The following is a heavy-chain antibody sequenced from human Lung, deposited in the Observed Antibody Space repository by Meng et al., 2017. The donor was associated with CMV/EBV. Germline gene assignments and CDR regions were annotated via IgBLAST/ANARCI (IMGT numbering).Heavy chain of an antibody. D-gene: IGHD6-19*01. CDR2: LYQSGST. J-gene: IGHJ4*02. Sequence: SXTXSLXCSVSGGSISSSSYYWGWIRQPPGKGLEWIGSLYQSGSTFYNPSLKSRVTISVDTSKNHFSLKLSSVTAADTAVYYCATPRAGYASGWSFDYWCQGALVTVSS. CDR1: GGSISSSSYY. V-gene: IGHV4-39*07. CDR3: ATPRAGYASGWSFDY.